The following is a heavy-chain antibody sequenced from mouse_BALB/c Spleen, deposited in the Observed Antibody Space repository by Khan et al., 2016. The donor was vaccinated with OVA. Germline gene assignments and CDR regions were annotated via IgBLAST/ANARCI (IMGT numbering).Heavy chain of an antibody. CDR1: GYSFTSYF. CDR3: ARISRSDFDY. Sequence: VQLQQSGPELVKPGASVKISCKASGYSFTSYFMNWVMQSHGKRLEWIGRINPHIGETFYNQKFKGKATLTVDDSSSTAHMELRSLPSEDSADYYCARISRSDFDYWGQGTTLTVSS. CDR2: INPHIGET. J-gene: IGHJ2*01. V-gene: IGHV1-20*02.